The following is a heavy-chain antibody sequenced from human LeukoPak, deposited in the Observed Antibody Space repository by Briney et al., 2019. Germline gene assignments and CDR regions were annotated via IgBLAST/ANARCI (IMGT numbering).Heavy chain of an antibody. Sequence: GGSLRLSCAASGFTFSSYSMNWVRQAPGKGLEWLSYFSTSSGTISYADSVKGRFTISRDNAKNSLYLQMNSLRAEDTAVYYCARDSMYAFDIWGQGTMVTVSS. CDR3: ARDSMYAFDI. V-gene: IGHV3-48*01. J-gene: IGHJ3*02. CDR1: GFTFSSYS. CDR2: FSTSSGTI. D-gene: IGHD2-2*01.